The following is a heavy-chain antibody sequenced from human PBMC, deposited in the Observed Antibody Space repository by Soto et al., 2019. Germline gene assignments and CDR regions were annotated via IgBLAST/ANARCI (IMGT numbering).Heavy chain of an antibody. J-gene: IGHJ3*01. V-gene: IGHV3-48*03. Sequence: GGSLRLSCAVSGFTFSSSEMYWVRQAPGKGLEWISYIHPSGQPIFYADSVKGRFTISRDNANNSLFLQMNSLRAEDTAVYYCATRASRWGQGTMVTVSS. CDR2: IHPSGQPI. D-gene: IGHD1-26*01. CDR3: ATRASR. CDR1: GFTFSSSE.